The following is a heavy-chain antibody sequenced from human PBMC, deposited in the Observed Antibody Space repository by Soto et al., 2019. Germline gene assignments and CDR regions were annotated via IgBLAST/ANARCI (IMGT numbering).Heavy chain of an antibody. V-gene: IGHV3-23*01. CDR2: ISGSGGST. CDR3: ARGNGYSSGCFDY. Sequence: EVQLLESGGGLVQPGGSLRLSCAASGFTFSSYAMSWVRQAPGKGLEWVSAISGSGGSTYYAASVKGRLTISRDNSKNTLYLQMNSLSADDTVVYYCARGNGYSSGCFDYWGQGTLVTVSS. J-gene: IGHJ4*02. CDR1: GFTFSSYA. D-gene: IGHD6-19*01.